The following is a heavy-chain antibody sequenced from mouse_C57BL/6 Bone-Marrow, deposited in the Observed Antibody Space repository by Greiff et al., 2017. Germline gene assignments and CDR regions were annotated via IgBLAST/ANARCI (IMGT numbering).Heavy chain of an antibody. CDR2: IDPSDSYT. V-gene: IGHV1-50*01. Sequence: QVQLQQPGAELVKSGASVKLSCKASGYTFTSYWMQWVKQRPGQGLEWIGEIDPSDSYTNYNQKFKGKATLTVDTSSSTAYMQLSSLTSEDSAVYYCARVGGYVDYWGQGTTLTVSS. CDR3: ARVGGYVDY. CDR1: GYTFTSYW. J-gene: IGHJ2*01.